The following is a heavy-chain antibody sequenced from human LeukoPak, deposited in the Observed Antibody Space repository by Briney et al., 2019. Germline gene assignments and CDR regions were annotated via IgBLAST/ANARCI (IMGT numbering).Heavy chain of an antibody. J-gene: IGHJ4*02. V-gene: IGHV4-59*01. D-gene: IGHD3-22*01. CDR1: GGSISNDY. CDR2: IYYSGST. Sequence: SETLSLTCTVSGGSISNDYWSWIRQPPGKGLEWNGYIYYSGSTKYNTSLKSRVTISVDTSKNQFSLKLSSVTAADTAVYYCARLRHTSGYHIDFWGQGTLVTVSS. CDR3: ARLRHTSGYHIDF.